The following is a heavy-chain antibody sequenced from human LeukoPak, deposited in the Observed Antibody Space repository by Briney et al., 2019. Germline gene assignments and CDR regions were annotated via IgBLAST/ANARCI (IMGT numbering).Heavy chain of an antibody. J-gene: IGHJ5*02. CDR3: ARGSGGDYEDADLEFDP. CDR2: ISSSGSTK. D-gene: IGHD4-17*01. Sequence: GGSLRLSCAASGFTLSDYYMHWIRQAPGKGLEWLSYISSSGSTKNYADSVKGRFTISRDNAKNSLYLQMNSLRAEDTAVYYCARGSGGDYEDADLEFDPWGQGTLVTVSS. CDR1: GFTLSDYY. V-gene: IGHV3-11*01.